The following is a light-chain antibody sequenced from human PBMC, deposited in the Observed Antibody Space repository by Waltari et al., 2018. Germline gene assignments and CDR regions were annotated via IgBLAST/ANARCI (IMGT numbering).Light chain of an antibody. Sequence: DIQMTQSHSTLSASVGDRVTITCRASQNISPWLAWHQQKPGKVPRLLIYKTSSLESGVPSRFSGSGSGTEFTLTISSLQPDDFATYYCQHYKTSFRTFGQGTRVEIK. CDR1: QNISPW. CDR3: QHYKTSFRT. V-gene: IGKV1-5*03. J-gene: IGKJ1*01. CDR2: KTS.